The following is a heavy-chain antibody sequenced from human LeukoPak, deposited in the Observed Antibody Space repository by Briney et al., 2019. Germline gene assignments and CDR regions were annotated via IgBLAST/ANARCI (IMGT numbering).Heavy chain of an antibody. CDR1: GGSISSSSYY. D-gene: IGHD7-27*01. Sequence: SETLSLTCTVSGGSISSSSYYWGWIRQPPGKGLEWIGSIYYSGSTYYNPSLKSRVTISVDTSKNQFSLKLSSVTAADTAVYYCARHPLTGDAVDYWGQGTLVTVSS. CDR3: ARHPLTGDAVDY. CDR2: IYYSGST. V-gene: IGHV4-39*01. J-gene: IGHJ4*02.